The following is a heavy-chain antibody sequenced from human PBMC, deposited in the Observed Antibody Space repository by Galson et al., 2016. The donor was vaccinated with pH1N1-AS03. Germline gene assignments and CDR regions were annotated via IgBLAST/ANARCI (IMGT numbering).Heavy chain of an antibody. CDR3: ARDFYGSGSYSDPFDI. D-gene: IGHD3-10*01. J-gene: IGHJ3*02. V-gene: IGHV4-4*02. Sequence: LSLTCVVSGASISSSNWWSWVRQPPGKGLEWIGEIYHGGKTNYNPSFKTRPTISVDKSRNQISLKLTSVTAADTAMYYCARDFYGSGSYSDPFDIWGQGTMVTVSS. CDR1: GASISSSNW. CDR2: IYHGGKT.